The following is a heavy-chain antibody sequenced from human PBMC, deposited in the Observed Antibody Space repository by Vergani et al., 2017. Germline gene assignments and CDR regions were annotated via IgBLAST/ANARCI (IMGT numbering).Heavy chain of an antibody. CDR3: AANDFWSGFNDYYMDV. CDR2: IRGSGGST. Sequence: EVQLLESGGGLVQPGGSLRLSCAASGFTFSSYAMTWVRQAPGKGLEWVSAIRGSGGSTYYADSVKGRFTISRDNSKNTLYLQFNSLRAEDTAVYYCAANDFWSGFNDYYMDVWDKGTTVTFSS. CDR1: GFTFSSYA. J-gene: IGHJ6*03. V-gene: IGHV3-23*01. D-gene: IGHD3-3*01.